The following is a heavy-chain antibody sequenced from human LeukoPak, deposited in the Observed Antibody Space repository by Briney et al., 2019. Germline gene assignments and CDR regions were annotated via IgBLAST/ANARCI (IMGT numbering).Heavy chain of an antibody. V-gene: IGHV3-48*03. CDR3: ASYGSGYYATNYSDY. CDR1: GFTFSSYE. J-gene: IGHJ4*02. Sequence: GGSLRLSCAASGFTFSSYEMNWVRQAPGKGLEWVSYISSSGSTIYYADSVKGRFTISRDNAKNSLYLQMNSLRAEDTAVYYCASYGSGYYATNYSDYWGQGTLVTVSS. D-gene: IGHD3-22*01. CDR2: ISSSGSTI.